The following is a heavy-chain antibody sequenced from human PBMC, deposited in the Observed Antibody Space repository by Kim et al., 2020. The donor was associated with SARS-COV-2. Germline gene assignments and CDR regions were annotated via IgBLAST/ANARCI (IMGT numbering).Heavy chain of an antibody. CDR2: IYSGGTT. D-gene: IGHD3-3*01. V-gene: IGHV4-4*07. J-gene: IGHJ4*02. CDR1: DGSISPYY. Sequence: SETLSLTCTVSDGSISPYYWSWIRQPAGKGLEWIGRIYSGGTTNYNPSLKSRVTMSIDTSNNQFSLKLNSVTAADTAVYYCGRGSVSDYLGQGTLVTVSS. CDR3: GRGSVSDY.